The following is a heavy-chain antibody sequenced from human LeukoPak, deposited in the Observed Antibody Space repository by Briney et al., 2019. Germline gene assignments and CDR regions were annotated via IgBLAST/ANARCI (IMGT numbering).Heavy chain of an antibody. CDR3: AKDTAVGGSPYYFEY. CDR1: GFTFSSYW. V-gene: IGHV3-74*01. Sequence: GGSLRLSCAASGFTFSSYWMHWVRQAPGKGLVWVSRINSDGSSTSYADSVKGRFTISRDNSKNTLYLQMNSLRAEDTAVYYCAKDTAVGGSPYYFEYWGQGTQVTVSS. J-gene: IGHJ4*02. D-gene: IGHD6-19*01. CDR2: INSDGSST.